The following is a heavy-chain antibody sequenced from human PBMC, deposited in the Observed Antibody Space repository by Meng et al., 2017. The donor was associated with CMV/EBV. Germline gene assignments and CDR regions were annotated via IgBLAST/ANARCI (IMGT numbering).Heavy chain of an antibody. CDR1: GYTFTSYD. CDR3: ARVPVRDDCSTTSCSGSEYFQH. V-gene: IGHV1-8*01. CDR2: MNPNSGNT. J-gene: IGHJ1*01. Sequence: ASVKVSCKASGYTFTSYDINWVRQAPGQGLEWMGWMNPNSGNTGYPQKFQGRVTMTRNTSISTAYMELSSLRSDDTAVYYCARVPVRDDCSTTSCSGSEYFQHWGQGTLVTVSS. D-gene: IGHD2-2*01.